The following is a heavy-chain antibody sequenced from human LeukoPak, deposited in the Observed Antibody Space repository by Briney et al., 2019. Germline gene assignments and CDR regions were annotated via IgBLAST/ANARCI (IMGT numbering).Heavy chain of an antibody. CDR1: GASINNNY. CDR3: ASGTFDGPLYGTYWYFHV. D-gene: IGHD1-14*01. Sequence: SETLSLTCAVSGASINNNYWTWVRQPPGKGLKWIGYIYSNGNTNYNPSLKGRVTMSIETSKNQFSLQLPSVTAADTAVYYCASGTFDGPLYGTYWYFHVWGRGTWSLSPQ. J-gene: IGHJ2*01. V-gene: IGHV4-59*01. CDR2: IYSNGNT.